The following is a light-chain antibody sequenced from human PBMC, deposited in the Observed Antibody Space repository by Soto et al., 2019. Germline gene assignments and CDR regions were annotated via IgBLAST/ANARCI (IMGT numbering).Light chain of an antibody. Sequence: DLQMTQSPSSLSASVGDRLTITCQASHDITSYLNWYQHKPGKAPKLLIYDASILEAGVPPRFSGSGSATDFTLTISGLQPEDVATYYCQHCDYLPIFGPGTTVDFK. V-gene: IGKV1-33*01. CDR3: QHCDYLPI. CDR1: HDITSY. J-gene: IGKJ3*01. CDR2: DAS.